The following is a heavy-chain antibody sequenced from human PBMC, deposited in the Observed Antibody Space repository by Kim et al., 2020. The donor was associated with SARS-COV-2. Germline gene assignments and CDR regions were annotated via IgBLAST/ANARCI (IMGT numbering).Heavy chain of an antibody. CDR2: INHSGST. Sequence: SETLSLTCAVYGGSFSGYYWSWIRQPPGKGLEWIGEINHSGSTNYNPSLKSRVTISVDTSKNQFSLKLSSVTAADTAVYYCARDSTIFGVVIWGQGTLVT. J-gene: IGHJ4*02. D-gene: IGHD3-3*01. CDR3: ARDSTIFGVVI. V-gene: IGHV4-34*01. CDR1: GGSFSGYY.